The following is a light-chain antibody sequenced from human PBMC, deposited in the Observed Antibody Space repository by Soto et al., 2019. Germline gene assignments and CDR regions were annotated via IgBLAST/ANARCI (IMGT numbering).Light chain of an antibody. V-gene: IGKV3-20*01. CDR3: QQYHTSPIT. Sequence: ENVLTQSPGTLSLSPGDRATLSCRASQSFSSSYLAWYQQKPGQAPRLLIYGASIRATGITDRFSGSGSGTDFTLTTSRLEPEDFAVYYCQQYHTSPITFGQGTRLEIK. J-gene: IGKJ5*01. CDR2: GAS. CDR1: QSFSSSY.